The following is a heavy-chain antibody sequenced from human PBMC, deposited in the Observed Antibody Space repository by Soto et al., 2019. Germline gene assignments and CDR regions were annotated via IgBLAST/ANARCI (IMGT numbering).Heavy chain of an antibody. CDR3: ARDYYDSSGYYFPDY. CDR2: ISAYNGNT. D-gene: IGHD3-22*01. V-gene: IGHV1-18*01. CDR1: GYTFTSYG. Sequence: ASVQVSCKASGYTFTSYGISWVRQAPGQGLEWMGWISAYNGNTNYAQKLQGRVTMTTDTSTSTAYMELRSLRSDDTAVYYCARDYYDSSGYYFPDYWGQGTLVTVSS. J-gene: IGHJ4*02.